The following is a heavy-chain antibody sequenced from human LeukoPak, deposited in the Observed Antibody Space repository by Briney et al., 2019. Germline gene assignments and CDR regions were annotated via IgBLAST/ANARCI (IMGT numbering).Heavy chain of an antibody. CDR3: ARARYGSGREYYFDY. D-gene: IGHD3-10*01. J-gene: IGHJ4*02. Sequence: GGSLRLSWAASGFTFSSYSMNWVRQAPGRGVEWVSSISSSSSYIYYADSVKGRFTISRDNAKISLYLQMNSLRAEDTAVYYCARARYGSGREYYFDYWGQGTLVTVSS. CDR1: GFTFSSYS. CDR2: ISSSSSYI. V-gene: IGHV3-21*01.